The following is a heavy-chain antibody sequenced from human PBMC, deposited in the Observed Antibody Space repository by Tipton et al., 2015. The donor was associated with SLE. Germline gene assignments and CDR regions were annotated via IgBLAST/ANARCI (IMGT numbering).Heavy chain of an antibody. CDR1: GGSFSGYY. J-gene: IGHJ4*02. CDR3: ARLIAARLPSDY. V-gene: IGHV4-34*01. Sequence: TLSLTCAVYGGSFSGYYWSWIRQPPGKGLVWIGEISHSGNTKYNPSLKSRLTISVDTSKNQFSLKLSSVTAADTAVYYCARLIAARLPSDYWGKGTLVTVSS. CDR2: ISHSGNT. D-gene: IGHD6-6*01.